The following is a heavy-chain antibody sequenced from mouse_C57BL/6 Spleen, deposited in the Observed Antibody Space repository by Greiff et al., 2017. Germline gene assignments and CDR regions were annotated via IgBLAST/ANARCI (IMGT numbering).Heavy chain of an antibody. V-gene: IGHV5-17*01. Sequence: EVMLVESGGGLVKPGGSLKLSCAASGFTFSDYGMHWVRQAPEKGLEWVAYISSGSSTIYYADTVKGRFTISRDNAKNTLFLQMTSLRSEDTAMYYCARSSGYVSMDYWGQGTSVTVSS. CDR1: GFTFSDYG. CDR2: ISSGSSTI. J-gene: IGHJ4*01. D-gene: IGHD3-2*02. CDR3: ARSSGYVSMDY.